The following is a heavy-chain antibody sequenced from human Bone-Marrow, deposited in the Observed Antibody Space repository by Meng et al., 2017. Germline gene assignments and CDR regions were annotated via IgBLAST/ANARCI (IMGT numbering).Heavy chain of an antibody. D-gene: IGHD3-22*01. CDR1: GFTFSNAW. CDR2: IKSKTDGGTT. Sequence: GESLKIFCAASGFTFSNAWMSWVRPAPGKGLEWVGRIKSKTDGGTTDYAAPVKGRFTISRDDSKNTLYPKMNSMKTKDTAVYYCTPEGNNYYDSSGYYQYWGQGTLVTVSS. V-gene: IGHV3-15*01. J-gene: IGHJ4*02. CDR3: TPEGNNYYDSSGYYQY.